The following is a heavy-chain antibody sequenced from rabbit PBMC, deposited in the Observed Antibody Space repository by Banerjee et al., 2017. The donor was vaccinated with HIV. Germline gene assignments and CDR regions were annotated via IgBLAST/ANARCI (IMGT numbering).Heavy chain of an antibody. CDR1: GFDFSRDY. J-gene: IGHJ4*01. CDR2: IDPVFGIS. V-gene: IGHV1S7*01. Sequence: QLKESGGGLVQPGGSLKLSCTASGFDFSRDYMNWVRQAPGKGLEWIGYIDPVFGISYYANWVSGRFSISRENAQNTVFLQMTSLTAADTATYFCARDGAGGSYFALWGPGTLVTVS. D-gene: IGHD8-1*01. CDR3: ARDGAGGSYFAL.